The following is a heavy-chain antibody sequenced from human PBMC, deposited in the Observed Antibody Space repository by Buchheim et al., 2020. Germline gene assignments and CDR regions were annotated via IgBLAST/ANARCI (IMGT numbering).Heavy chain of an antibody. CDR2: LTISGDFT. V-gene: IGHV3-23*04. CDR1: GFTFSSAA. Sequence: EVHLVQSGGGLVQPGGSLRLSCEASGFTFSSAAMTWVRQAPGKGLGWVSSLTISGDFTYYADSVRGRFSISRDNSKNTLYLQMNSLRAEDTAVYYCAKEVRPNDFWGQGTL. CDR3: AKEVRPNDF. J-gene: IGHJ4*02.